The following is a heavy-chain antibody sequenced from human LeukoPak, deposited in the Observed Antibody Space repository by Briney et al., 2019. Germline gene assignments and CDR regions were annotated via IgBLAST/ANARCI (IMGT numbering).Heavy chain of an antibody. J-gene: IGHJ5*02. CDR1: GGTFSSYA. D-gene: IGHD1-14*01. Sequence: GSSVKVSCKASGGTFSSYAISWVRQAPGQGLEWMGGIIPIFGTANYAQKFQGRVTITADKSTSTAYMELSSLRSEDTAVYYCARDRLPETAYNWFDPWGQGTLVTVSS. V-gene: IGHV1-69*06. CDR3: ARDRLPETAYNWFDP. CDR2: IIPIFGTA.